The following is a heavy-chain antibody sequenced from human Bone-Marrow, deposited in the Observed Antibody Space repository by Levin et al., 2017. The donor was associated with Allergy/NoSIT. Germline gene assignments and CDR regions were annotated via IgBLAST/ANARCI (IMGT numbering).Heavy chain of an antibody. J-gene: IGHJ4*02. CDR2: ISYDGSNK. CDR3: AKDHEWNEYSSSPRRVLRWEEGCDY. CDR1: GFTFSSYG. V-gene: IGHV3-30*18. D-gene: IGHD6-13*01. Sequence: GGSLRLSCAASGFTFSSYGMHWVRQAPGKGLEWVAVISYDGSNKYYADSVKGRFTISRDNSKNTLYLQMNSLRAEDTAVYYCAKDHEWNEYSSSPRRVLRWEEGCDYWGQGTLVTVSS.